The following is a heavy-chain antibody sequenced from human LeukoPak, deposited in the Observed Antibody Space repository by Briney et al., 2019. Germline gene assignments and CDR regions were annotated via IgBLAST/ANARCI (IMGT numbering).Heavy chain of an antibody. CDR2: INPNSGGT. CDR3: ARVYYDILTGYQLPKGDAFDT. Sequence: ASVKVSCKASGYTFTGYYMHWVRQAPGQGLEWMGWINPNSGGTNYAQKFQGRVTMTRDTSISTAYMELSRLRSDDTAVYYCARVYYDILTGYQLPKGDAFDTWGQGTMVTVSS. J-gene: IGHJ3*02. CDR1: GYTFTGYY. D-gene: IGHD3-9*01. V-gene: IGHV1-2*02.